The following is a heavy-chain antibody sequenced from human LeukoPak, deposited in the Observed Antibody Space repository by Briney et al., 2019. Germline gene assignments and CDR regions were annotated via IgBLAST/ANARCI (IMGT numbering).Heavy chain of an antibody. Sequence: GGSLRLSCAASGFTFSSYSMSWIRQAPGKGLEWVSYISSSGSTIYYADSVKGRFTISRDNAKNSLYLQMNSLRAEDTAVYYCARVGITMVRGVTFDYWGQGTLVTVSS. D-gene: IGHD3-10*01. J-gene: IGHJ4*02. CDR1: GFTFSSYS. CDR3: ARVGITMVRGVTFDY. V-gene: IGHV3-48*04. CDR2: ISSSGSTI.